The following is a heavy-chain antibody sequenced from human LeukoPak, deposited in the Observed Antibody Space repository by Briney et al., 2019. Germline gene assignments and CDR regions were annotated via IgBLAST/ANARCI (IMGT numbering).Heavy chain of an antibody. Sequence: SETLSLTRTVSGYSISSGYYWGWIRQPPGKGLEWIGSIYYSGSTYYNPSLKSRVTISVDTSKNQFSLKLSSVTAADTAVYYCARKVYSSGWVYYYYYYMDVWGKGTTVTVSS. CDR1: GYSISSGYY. CDR3: ARKVYSSGWVYYYYYYMDV. CDR2: IYYSGST. J-gene: IGHJ6*03. D-gene: IGHD6-19*01. V-gene: IGHV4-38-2*02.